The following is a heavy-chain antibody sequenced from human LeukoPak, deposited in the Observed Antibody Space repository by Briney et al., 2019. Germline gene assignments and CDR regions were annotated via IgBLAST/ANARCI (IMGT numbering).Heavy chain of an antibody. CDR3: TRGGEEPFDY. CDR1: GFTFTRFW. V-gene: IGHV3-74*01. D-gene: IGHD3-10*01. J-gene: IGHJ4*02. CDR2: INVEGTTT. Sequence: PGGSLRLSCAGSGFTFTRFWMHWVRQAPGKGLVWVSRINVEGTTTTYADSVEGRFTISRDENTLYLQMNHLRVDVTAVYYCTRGGEEPFDYWGQGTRVTVSS.